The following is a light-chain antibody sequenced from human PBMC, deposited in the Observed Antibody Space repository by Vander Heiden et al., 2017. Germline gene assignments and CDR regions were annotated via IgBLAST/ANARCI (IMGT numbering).Light chain of an antibody. V-gene: IGLV2-14*03. Sequence: QSALTQPATASGSPGRSITISCTGTSSDVGYYNYVSCYQQHPGKAPKLIICDVNNRPSGISDRFSGSKSGNTASLIISGLQAEDEANYYCSSYTTSSTWVFGGGTQVTVL. CDR1: SSDVGYYNY. CDR2: DVN. J-gene: IGLJ3*02. CDR3: SSYTTSSTWV.